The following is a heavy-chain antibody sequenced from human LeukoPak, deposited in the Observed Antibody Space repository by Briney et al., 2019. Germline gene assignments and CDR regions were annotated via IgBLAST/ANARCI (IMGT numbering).Heavy chain of an antibody. Sequence: SETLSLTCAVYGGSFSGYYWSWIRQPPGKGLEWIGEINHSGSTNYTPSLKSRVTISINTSKSQFSLKVRSVTAADTAVYYCARGVEGLDWGQGTLVTVSS. V-gene: IGHV4-34*01. CDR2: INHSGST. CDR3: ARGVEGLD. D-gene: IGHD2-21*01. J-gene: IGHJ4*02. CDR1: GGSFSGYY.